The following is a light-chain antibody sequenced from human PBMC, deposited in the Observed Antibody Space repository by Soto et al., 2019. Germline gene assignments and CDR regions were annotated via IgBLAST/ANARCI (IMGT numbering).Light chain of an antibody. Sequence: QSVLTQPASVSGSPGQSITISCTGTSSDVGSHNLVSWYQQHPGKAPKLMIYEVTKRPSGVSNRFSGSKSGNTASLTISGLQAEDEADYYCCSYAGMLFAGGTKLTVL. CDR3: CSYAGML. CDR2: EVT. CDR1: SSDVGSHNL. J-gene: IGLJ2*01. V-gene: IGLV2-23*02.